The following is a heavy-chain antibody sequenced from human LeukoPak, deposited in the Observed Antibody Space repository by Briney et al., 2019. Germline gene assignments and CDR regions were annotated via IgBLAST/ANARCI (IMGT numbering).Heavy chain of an antibody. CDR3: ARESSGDYFDY. Sequence: GGSLRLSCAASGFTFSSYSMNWVRQAPGKGLEWVAVISYDGSNKYYADSVKGRFTTSRDNSKNTLYLQMNSLRAEDTAVYYCARESSGDYFDYWGQGTLVTVSS. V-gene: IGHV3-30*03. D-gene: IGHD3-10*01. J-gene: IGHJ4*02. CDR1: GFTFSSYS. CDR2: ISYDGSNK.